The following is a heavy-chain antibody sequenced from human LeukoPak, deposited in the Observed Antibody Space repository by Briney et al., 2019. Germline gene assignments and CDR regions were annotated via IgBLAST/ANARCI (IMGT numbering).Heavy chain of an antibody. D-gene: IGHD2-15*01. Sequence: ASVKVSCKASGYTFTGYYMHWVRQAPGQGLEWMGRINPNSGGTNYAQKFQGRVTMTRDTSISTAYMELSRLRSDDTAVYYCARGYCSGGSCCGWFDPWGQGTLVTVSS. V-gene: IGHV1-2*06. J-gene: IGHJ5*02. CDR3: ARGYCSGGSCCGWFDP. CDR1: GYTFTGYY. CDR2: INPNSGGT.